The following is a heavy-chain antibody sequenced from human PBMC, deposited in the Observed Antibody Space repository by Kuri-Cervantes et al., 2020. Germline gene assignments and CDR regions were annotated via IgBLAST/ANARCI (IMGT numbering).Heavy chain of an antibody. J-gene: IGHJ4*02. Sequence: GESLKISCAASGFTFSSYAMHWVRQAPGKGLEWVALISYDGGNKYYADSVKGRFTISRDNSKNTLYLQMNSLRAEDTAVYYCATWGIAVARFRSPNFDYWGQGTLVTVSS. CDR2: ISYDGGNK. CDR3: ATWGIAVARFRSPNFDY. V-gene: IGHV3-30*01. CDR1: GFTFSSYA. D-gene: IGHD6-19*01.